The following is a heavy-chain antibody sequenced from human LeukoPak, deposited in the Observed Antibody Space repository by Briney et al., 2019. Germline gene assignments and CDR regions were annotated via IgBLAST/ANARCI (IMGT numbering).Heavy chain of an antibody. V-gene: IGHV3-48*04. D-gene: IGHD1-26*01. CDR2: ISSSGSTI. J-gene: IGHJ6*02. CDR1: GFTFSSYG. Sequence: GGSLRLSCAASGFTFSSYGMHWVRQAPGKGLEWVSYISSSGSTIYYADSVKGRFTISRDNAKNSLYVQMNSLRAEDTAVYYCARERVKWELLNGYYYGMDVWGQGTTVTVSS. CDR3: ARERVKWELLNGYYYGMDV.